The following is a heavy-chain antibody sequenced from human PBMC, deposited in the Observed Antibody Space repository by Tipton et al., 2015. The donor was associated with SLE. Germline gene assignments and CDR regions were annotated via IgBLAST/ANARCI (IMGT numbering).Heavy chain of an antibody. CDR3: ARRVGSYYGMDV. V-gene: IGHV3-30*04. D-gene: IGHD3-10*01. Sequence: SLRLSCAASGFTFSTYAMHWVRQAPGKGLEWVALISYDGSNKYHADSVKGRFTISRDNSKNTLYLQMTSLRAEDTAVYYCARRVGSYYGMDVWGQGTVVTVSS. J-gene: IGHJ6*02. CDR2: ISYDGSNK. CDR1: GFTFSTYA.